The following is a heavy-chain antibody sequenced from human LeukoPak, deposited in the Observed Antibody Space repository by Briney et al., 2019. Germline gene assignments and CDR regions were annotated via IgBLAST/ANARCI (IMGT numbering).Heavy chain of an antibody. D-gene: IGHD3-22*01. CDR3: AAAYTSNYYDSSGYSNPFDY. V-gene: IGHV1-2*06. J-gene: IGHJ4*02. CDR1: GYTFTGYY. Sequence: EASVKVSCKASGYTFTGYYIDWVRQAPGQGLEWMGRINPNSGGTNYAQKFQGRVTMTRDTSISTAYMELSRLRSEDTAVYYCAAAYTSNYYDSSGYSNPFDYWGQGTLVTVSS. CDR2: INPNSGGT.